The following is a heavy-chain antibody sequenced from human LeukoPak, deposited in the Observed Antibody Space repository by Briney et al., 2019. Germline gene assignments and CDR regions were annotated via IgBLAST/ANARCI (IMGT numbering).Heavy chain of an antibody. V-gene: IGHV4-59*01. Sequence: SETLSLTCTVSGGSIGSFYWIWIRQTPRKGLEWIGSVYYTGSTNYNPSLKSRVTISIDTSRSQFSLKLTSVTVADTAVYYCARDSRYSYGSGGMDVWGQGTTVTVSS. CDR3: ARDSRYSYGSGGMDV. CDR1: GGSIGSFY. CDR2: VYYTGST. D-gene: IGHD3-10*01. J-gene: IGHJ6*02.